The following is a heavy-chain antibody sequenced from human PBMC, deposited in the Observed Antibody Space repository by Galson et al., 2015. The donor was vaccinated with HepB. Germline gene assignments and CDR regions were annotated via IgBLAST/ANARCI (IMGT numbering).Heavy chain of an antibody. CDR3: ARDWDTGSDRELDY. CDR1: GFSFSSYA. V-gene: IGHV3-21*01. CDR2: ISSNSRYI. Sequence: SLRLSCAASGFSFSSYAMNWVRQAPGKGLEWVSSISSNSRYIYYADSVKGRFTISRDNAKNSLYLQMDSLRAEDTAVYYCARDWDTGSDRELDYWGQGTLVTVSS. D-gene: IGHD1-26*01. J-gene: IGHJ4*02.